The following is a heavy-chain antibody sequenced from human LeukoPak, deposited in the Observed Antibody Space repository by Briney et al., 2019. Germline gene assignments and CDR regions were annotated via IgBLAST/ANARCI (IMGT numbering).Heavy chain of an antibody. V-gene: IGHV1-69*13. J-gene: IGHJ4*02. Sequence: SVKVSCKASGGTFSSYAISWVRQAPGQGLEWMGGIIPIFGTANYAQKFQGRVTITADDSTSTAYMELSSLRSEDTAVYYCARDLGTRDGYNPPNLFDNWGQGTLVTVSS. D-gene: IGHD5-24*01. CDR3: ARDLGTRDGYNPPNLFDN. CDR2: IIPIFGTA. CDR1: GGTFSSYA.